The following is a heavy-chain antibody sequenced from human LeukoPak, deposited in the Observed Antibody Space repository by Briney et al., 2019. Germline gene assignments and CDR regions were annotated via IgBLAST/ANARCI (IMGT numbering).Heavy chain of an antibody. CDR1: GGSIRSSYYY. V-gene: IGHV4-39*07. Sequence: SETLSLTCTVSGGSIRSSYYYWGWIRQPPGKGLEWIGSIYDSGSTYYNPSLKSRVTISVDTSKNQFSLKLSSVTAADTAVYYCAREDTAMATGFDYWGQGTLVTVSS. J-gene: IGHJ4*02. CDR2: IYDSGST. D-gene: IGHD5-18*01. CDR3: AREDTAMATGFDY.